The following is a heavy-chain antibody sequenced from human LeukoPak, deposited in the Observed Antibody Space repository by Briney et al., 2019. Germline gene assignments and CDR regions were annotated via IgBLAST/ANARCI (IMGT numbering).Heavy chain of an antibody. CDR2: INHSGST. J-gene: IGHJ4*02. CDR3: ARGVLMVYAIRYFDY. Sequence: PSETLSLTCAVYGGSFSGYYWSWIRQPPGKGLEWIGEINHSGSTNYNPSLKSRVTISVDTSKNQFSLKLSSVTAADTAVYYCARGVLMVYAIRYFDYWGQGTLVTVSS. CDR1: GGSFSGYY. D-gene: IGHD2-8*01. V-gene: IGHV4-34*01.